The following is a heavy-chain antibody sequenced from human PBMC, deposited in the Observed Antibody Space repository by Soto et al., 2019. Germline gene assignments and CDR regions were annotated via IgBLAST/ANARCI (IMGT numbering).Heavy chain of an antibody. V-gene: IGHV3-30*18. Sequence: QVQLVESGGGVVQPGRSLRLSCAASGFTFSSYGMHWVRQAPGKGLEWVAVISYDGSNKYYADSVKGRFTISRDNSKNTLYLQMNSLRAEDTAVYYCAKDSEARWAAAGIVGGGPDLYYYYGMDVWGQGTTVTVSS. D-gene: IGHD6-13*01. J-gene: IGHJ6*02. CDR2: ISYDGSNK. CDR1: GFTFSSYG. CDR3: AKDSEARWAAAGIVGGGPDLYYYYGMDV.